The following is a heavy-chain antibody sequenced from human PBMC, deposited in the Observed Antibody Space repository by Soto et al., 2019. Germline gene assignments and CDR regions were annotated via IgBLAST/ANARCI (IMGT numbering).Heavy chain of an antibody. D-gene: IGHD1-26*01. J-gene: IGHJ4*02. CDR3: ARDRATFDS. CDR1: GFTFISYA. Sequence: EVQLLQSGGGLVQPGGSLGLSCGASGFTFISYAMNWVRHVPGKGLEWISSISGSGANTWYAGSVQGRFIISRDNSKSTVSLHMSSLRVEDTAIYYCARDRATFDSWGQGTLVTVSS. CDR2: ISGSGANT. V-gene: IGHV3-23*01.